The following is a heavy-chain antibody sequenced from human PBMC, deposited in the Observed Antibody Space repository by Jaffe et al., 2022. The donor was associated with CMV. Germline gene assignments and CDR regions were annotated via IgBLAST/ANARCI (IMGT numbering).Heavy chain of an antibody. CDR2: IYYSGST. CDR1: GGSISSYY. J-gene: IGHJ5*02. V-gene: IGHV4-59*01. D-gene: IGHD1-26*01. Sequence: QVQLQESGPGLVKPSETLSLTCTVSGGSISSYYWSWIRQPPGKGLEWIGYIYYSGSTNYNPSLKSRVTISVDTSKNQFSLKLSSVTAADTAVYYCARGSHPRYYYKNVGRWFDPWGQGTLVTVSS. CDR3: ARGSHPRYYYKNVGRWFDP.